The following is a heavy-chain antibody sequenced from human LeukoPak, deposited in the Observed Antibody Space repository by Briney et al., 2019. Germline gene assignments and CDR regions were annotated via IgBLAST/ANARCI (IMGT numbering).Heavy chain of an antibody. CDR2: INHSGST. CDR1: GGSFSGYY. J-gene: IGHJ4*02. V-gene: IGHV4-34*01. D-gene: IGHD2-15*01. CDR3: ASEYCSGGSCYSKTFDY. Sequence: SETLSLTCAVYGGSFSGYYWSWIRQPPGKGLEWIGEINHSGSTNYNPSLKSRVTISVDTSKNQFSLKLSSVTAADTAVYYCASEYCSGGSCYSKTFDYWGQGTLVTVSP.